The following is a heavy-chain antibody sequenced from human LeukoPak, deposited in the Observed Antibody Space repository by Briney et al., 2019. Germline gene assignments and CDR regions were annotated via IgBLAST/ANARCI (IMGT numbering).Heavy chain of an antibody. Sequence: GGSLRLSCAAAGFSFSRYWMTWVRQAPGKGLEWVASINEDGSGKHYVDSVKGRFTISRDNAQKSVYLEMNSLRAEDTAVYYCARAVTSTEGYWGQGTLVTVSS. CDR1: GFSFSRYW. CDR2: INEDGSGK. V-gene: IGHV3-7*03. D-gene: IGHD4-17*01. J-gene: IGHJ4*02. CDR3: ARAVTSTEGY.